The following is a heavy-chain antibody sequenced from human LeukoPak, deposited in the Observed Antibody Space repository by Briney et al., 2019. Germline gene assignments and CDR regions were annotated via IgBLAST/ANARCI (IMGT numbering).Heavy chain of an antibody. CDR2: TYYRSKWYN. D-gene: IGHD4-17*01. J-gene: IGHJ4*02. V-gene: IGHV6-1*01. CDR1: GDSVSSNSAA. Sequence: SQTLSLTCAISGDSVSSNSAAWNWIRQSPSRGLEWLGRTYYRSKWYNDYAVSVKSRITINPETSKNQFSLQLNSVTPEDTAVYYCAREPYDYGNGRVLDYWGQGTLVTVSS. CDR3: AREPYDYGNGRVLDY.